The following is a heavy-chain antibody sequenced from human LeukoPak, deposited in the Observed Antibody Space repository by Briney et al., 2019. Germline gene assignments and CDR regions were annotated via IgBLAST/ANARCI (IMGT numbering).Heavy chain of an antibody. J-gene: IGHJ4*02. CDR3: ARQSPAFDY. CDR2: ISSGSRTI. V-gene: IGHV3-48*01. CDR1: GFTFSIHS. Sequence: GGSLRLSCAASGFTFSIHSMNWVRQAPGKGLEWTSYISSGSRTITYADSVKGRFTISRDDAKNSLYLQMDSLRAEDTAVYYCARQSPAFDYWGQGTLVTVSS.